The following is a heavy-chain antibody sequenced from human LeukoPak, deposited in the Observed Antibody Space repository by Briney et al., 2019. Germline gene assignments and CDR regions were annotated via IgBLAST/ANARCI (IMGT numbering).Heavy chain of an antibody. V-gene: IGHV3-7*01. J-gene: IGHJ4*02. D-gene: IGHD3-10*01. CDR3: ARARSYYMYYFDY. CDR1: GFTFSSYW. Sequence: GGSLRLSCAASGFTFSSYWMSWVRQAPGKGLEWVANVKQDGSEKYYVDSVKGRLTISRDNAKNLLYLQMNSLRAEDTAVYYCARARSYYMYYFDYWGQGTLVTVSS. CDR2: VKQDGSEK.